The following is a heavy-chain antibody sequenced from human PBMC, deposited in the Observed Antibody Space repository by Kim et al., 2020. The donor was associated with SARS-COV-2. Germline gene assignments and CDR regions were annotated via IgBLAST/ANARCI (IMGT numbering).Heavy chain of an antibody. CDR1: GGSFSGYY. J-gene: IGHJ4*02. D-gene: IGHD6-13*01. CDR3: ARMYSSSWYRDY. Sequence: SETLSLTCAVYGGSFSGYYWSWIRQPPGKGLEWIGEINHSGSTNYNPSLKSRVTISVDTSKNQFSLKLSSVTAADTAVYSCARMYSSSWYRDYWGQGTLV. CDR2: INHSGST. V-gene: IGHV4-34*01.